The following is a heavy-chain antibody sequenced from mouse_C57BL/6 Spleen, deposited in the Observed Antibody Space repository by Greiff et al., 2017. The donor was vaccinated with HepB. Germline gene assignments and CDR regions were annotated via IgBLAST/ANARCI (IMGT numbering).Heavy chain of an antibody. V-gene: IGHV1-82*01. CDR3: ARSELHYYGSSLDY. D-gene: IGHD1-1*01. CDR2: IYPGDGDT. J-gene: IGHJ2*01. CDR1: GYAFSSSW. Sequence: QVQLKQSGPELVKPGASVKISCKASGYAFSSSWMNWVKQRPGKGLEWIGRIYPGDGDTNYNGKFKGKATLTADKSSSTAYMQLSSLTSEDSAVYFCARSELHYYGSSLDYWGQGTTLTVSS.